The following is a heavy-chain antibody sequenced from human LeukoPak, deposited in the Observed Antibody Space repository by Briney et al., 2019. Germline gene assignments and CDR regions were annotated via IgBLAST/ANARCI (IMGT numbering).Heavy chain of an antibody. Sequence: PSETLSLTCAVCGGPFSGYYWRWIRQPPGKAREGIGSVYYSGTNSHDPSLKSPVTISVDMSKNHFSLRLSSVTAADTAMYYCARGTLYSRRSYYFDYWGQGSQVTVSS. J-gene: IGHJ4*02. CDR3: ARGTLYSRRSYYFDY. V-gene: IGHV4-34*01. CDR2: VYYSGTN. CDR1: GGPFSGYY. D-gene: IGHD3-16*01.